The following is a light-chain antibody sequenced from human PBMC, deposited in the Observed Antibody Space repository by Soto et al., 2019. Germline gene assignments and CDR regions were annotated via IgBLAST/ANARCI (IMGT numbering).Light chain of an antibody. CDR2: AAS. CDR1: QGIGSW. J-gene: IGKJ4*01. CDR3: QQAYSFPLT. Sequence: DIQMTQSPSSVAASVGDRVTITCRASQGIGSWLAWYQQKPGKAPKLLISAASNLQGGVPSRFSGSASGTHFTLTISSLQPEDFATYYCQQAYSFPLTFGGGTKVEVK. V-gene: IGKV1-12*01.